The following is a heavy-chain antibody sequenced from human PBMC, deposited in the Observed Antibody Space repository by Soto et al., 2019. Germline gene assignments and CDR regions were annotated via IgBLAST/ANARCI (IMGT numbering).Heavy chain of an antibody. CDR2: IYYSGST. V-gene: IGHV4-39*01. CDR3: ARQGGDSSSWHNWIDP. Sequence: SETLSLACTVSGGSISSSSYYWGWIRQPPGKGLEWIGSIYYSGSTYYNPSLKSRVTISVDTSKNQFSLKLSSVTAADTAVYYCARQGGDSSSWHNWIDPWGQGTLVTVSS. D-gene: IGHD6-13*01. CDR1: GGSISSSSYY. J-gene: IGHJ5*02.